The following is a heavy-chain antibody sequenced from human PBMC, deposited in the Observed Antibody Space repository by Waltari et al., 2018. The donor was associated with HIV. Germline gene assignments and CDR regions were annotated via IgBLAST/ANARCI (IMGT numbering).Heavy chain of an antibody. J-gene: IGHJ4*02. CDR2: ISGSGADS. Sequence: EVQLLESGGGLVQPGGSRRLSCAAYGFAYVSDAMTWVRQSPGRGLEWVSAISGSGADSFYADSVKGRFSISRDNSKNTVYLQMNNLRAADTAIYYCAKAFSDNTAYYYDFWGRGTRVTVAS. CDR3: AKAFSDNTAYYYDF. V-gene: IGHV3-23*01. CDR1: GFAYVSDA. D-gene: IGHD3-22*01.